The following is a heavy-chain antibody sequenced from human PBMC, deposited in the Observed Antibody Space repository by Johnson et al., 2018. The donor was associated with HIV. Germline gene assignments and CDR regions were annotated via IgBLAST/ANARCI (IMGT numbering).Heavy chain of an antibody. CDR2: IRYDGSNK. J-gene: IGHJ3*02. V-gene: IGHV3-30*02. CDR3: AKGRYGGAFDI. D-gene: IGHD5-18*01. CDR1: GFTFSSYG. Sequence: QVQLVESGGGLVQPGGSLRLSCAASGFTFSSYGMHWVRQAPGKGLEWVAFIRYDGSNKYYADSVKGRFTISRDNSKNTLYLQMNSLRAEDTAVYYCAKGRYGGAFDIWGQGTMVTVSS.